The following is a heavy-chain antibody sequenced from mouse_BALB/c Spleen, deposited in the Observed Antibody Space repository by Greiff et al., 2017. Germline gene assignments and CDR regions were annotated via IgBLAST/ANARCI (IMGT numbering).Heavy chain of an antibody. V-gene: IGHV5-4*02. Sequence: EVQLVESGGGLVKPGGSLKLSCAASGFTFSDYYMYWVRQTPEKRLEWVATISDGGSYTYYPDSVKGRFTISRDNAKNNLYLQMSSLKSEDTAMYYCARGANWDGFAYWGQGTLVTVSA. D-gene: IGHD4-1*01. J-gene: IGHJ3*01. CDR3: ARGANWDGFAY. CDR1: GFTFSDYY. CDR2: ISDGGSYT.